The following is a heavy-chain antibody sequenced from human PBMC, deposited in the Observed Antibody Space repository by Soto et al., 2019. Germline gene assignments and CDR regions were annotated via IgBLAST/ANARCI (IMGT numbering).Heavy chain of an antibody. D-gene: IGHD2-2*01. CDR3: TRDDQGIATSGTPILGS. Sequence: ATGKGLEWVAGIIWNSEAIDYAESVRGRFTISRDNAENSVFLQMDSLSPEDTALYYCTRDDQGIATSGTPILGSWGQGTPVTVSS. CDR2: IIWNSEAI. V-gene: IGHV3-9*01. J-gene: IGHJ4*02.